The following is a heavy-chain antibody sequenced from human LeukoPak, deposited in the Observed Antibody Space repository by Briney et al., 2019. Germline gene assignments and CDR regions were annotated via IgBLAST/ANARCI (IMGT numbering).Heavy chain of an antibody. CDR2: ISWNSGSI. V-gene: IGHV3-9*03. CDR3: AKDKYYYDSSGYYLN. D-gene: IGHD3-22*01. Sequence: PGRSLRLSCAASGFTFDDYAMHWVRQAPGKGLEWVSGISWNSGSIGYADSVKGRFTISRDNAKNSLYLQMNSLRAEDMASYYCAKDKYYYDSSGYYLNWGQGTLVTVSS. J-gene: IGHJ4*02. CDR1: GFTFDDYA.